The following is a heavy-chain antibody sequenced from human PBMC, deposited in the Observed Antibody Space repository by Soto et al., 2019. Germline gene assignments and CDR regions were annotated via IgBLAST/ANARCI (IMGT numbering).Heavy chain of an antibody. CDR2: IYYSGST. CDR3: AGCRAFWSGYCNWVDP. CDR1: GGSISSGDYY. V-gene: IGHV4-30-4*01. D-gene: IGHD3-3*01. Sequence: QVQLQESGPGLVKPSQTLSLTCTVSGGSISSGDYYWSWIRQPTGKGLEWIGYIYYSGSTYYNPSLKSRVTISVDTSKNQFSLKLSSVTAADTAVYYCAGCRAFWSGYCNWVDPWGQGTLVTVSS. J-gene: IGHJ5*02.